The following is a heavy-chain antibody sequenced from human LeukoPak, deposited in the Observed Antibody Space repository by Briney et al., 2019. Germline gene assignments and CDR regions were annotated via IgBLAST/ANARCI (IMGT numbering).Heavy chain of an antibody. V-gene: IGHV4-38-2*01. J-gene: IGHJ4*02. CDR2: ISHGGSA. CDR1: GYSISSGYY. CDR3: ATSDSGSIFGVVISF. D-gene: IGHD3-3*01. Sequence: SETLSLTCAVSGYSISSGYYRGWIRQSPGKGLEWIGSISHGGSAYYTPSLRSRVTMSVDTSKNQFFLKLSSVTAADTAVYYCATSDSGSIFGVVISFWGQGTLVTVSS.